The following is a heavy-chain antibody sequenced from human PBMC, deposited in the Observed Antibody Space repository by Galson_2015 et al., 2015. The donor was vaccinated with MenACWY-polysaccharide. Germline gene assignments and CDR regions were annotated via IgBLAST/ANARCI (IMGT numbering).Heavy chain of an antibody. D-gene: IGHD5-18*01. CDR3: ARGRPDTAGAAPAAVLLGC. J-gene: IGHJ1*01. V-gene: IGHV1-8*01. Sequence: SVKVSCKASGYTFSSYDINWVRQAPGQRLEWMGWMNPNSGNTGYAQKFQGRVTMTRNTSISTAYMELSSLTSEDTAVYYCARGRPDTAGAAPAAVLLGCWSQGVLVTCSS. CDR2: MNPNSGNT. CDR1: GYTFSSYD.